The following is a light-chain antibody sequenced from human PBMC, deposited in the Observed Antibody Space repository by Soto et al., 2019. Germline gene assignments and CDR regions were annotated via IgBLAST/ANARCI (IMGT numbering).Light chain of an antibody. CDR3: AAWDGSLSGHV. V-gene: IGLV1-40*01. CDR2: GDR. CDR1: SSNIGAGYD. J-gene: IGLJ1*01. Sequence: QSVLTQPPSVSGAPGQRVTISCTGSSSNIGAGYDVHWFQQHPGRAPKLLIYGDRHRPSGVPDRFSGSKSGTSASLAISGLRSDDEADYYCAAWDGSLSGHVFGTGTKVTVL.